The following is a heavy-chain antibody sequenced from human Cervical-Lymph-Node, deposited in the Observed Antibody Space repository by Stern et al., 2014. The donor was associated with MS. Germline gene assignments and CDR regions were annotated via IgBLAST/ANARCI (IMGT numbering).Heavy chain of an antibody. V-gene: IGHV1-18*01. D-gene: IGHD5-18*01. CDR3: AIMGTNGIDV. CDR1: GDTFGTYG. Sequence: VQLVESGTEVKKPGASVKASCKASGDTFGTYGVNWVRQAPGQRLEWLGWISSYKGNTNYAQMLQGRVTLTTDTSTTTAYMELRSLRSDDTAVYYCAIMGTNGIDVWGQGTTVTVSS. CDR2: ISSYKGNT. J-gene: IGHJ6*02.